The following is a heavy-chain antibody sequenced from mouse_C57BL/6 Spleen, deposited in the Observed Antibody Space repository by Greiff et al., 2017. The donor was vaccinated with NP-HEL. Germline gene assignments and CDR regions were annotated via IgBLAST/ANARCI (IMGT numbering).Heavy chain of an antibody. CDR1: GFTFSSYG. CDR3: ARHEGDSSGSGAMDY. V-gene: IGHV5-6*01. CDR2: ISSGGSYT. J-gene: IGHJ4*01. D-gene: IGHD3-2*02. Sequence: EVKLMESGGDLVKPGGSLKLSCAASGFTFSSYGMSWVRQTPDKRLEWVATISSGGSYTYYPDSVKGRFTISRDNAKNTLYLQMSSLKSEDTAMYYCARHEGDSSGSGAMDYWGQGTSVTVSS.